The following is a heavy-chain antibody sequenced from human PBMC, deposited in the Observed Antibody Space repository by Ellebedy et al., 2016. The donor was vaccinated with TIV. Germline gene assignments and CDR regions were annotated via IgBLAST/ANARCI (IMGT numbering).Heavy chain of an antibody. J-gene: IGHJ4*02. V-gene: IGHV1-69*13. CDR3: AGRGDYYDSSGMDY. CDR2: IIPIFGTA. Sequence: SVKVSCXASGGTFSSYAISWVRQAPGQGLEWMGGIIPIFGTANYAQKFQGRVTITADESTSTAYMELSSLRSEDTAVYYCAGRGDYYDSSGMDYWGQGTLVTVSS. CDR1: GGTFSSYA. D-gene: IGHD3-22*01.